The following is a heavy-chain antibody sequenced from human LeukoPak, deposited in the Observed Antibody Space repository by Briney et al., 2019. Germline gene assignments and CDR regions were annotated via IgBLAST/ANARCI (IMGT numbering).Heavy chain of an antibody. CDR2: ISGYNGHT. V-gene: IGHV1-18*04. CDR1: GYTFKTYS. D-gene: IGHD3-22*01. J-gene: IGHJ3*02. CDR3: ARGPDTSGYEATPDCFDI. Sequence: GASVKVSCKASGYTFKTYSIASVRQAAGQGLEWMGWISGYNGHTNYAQQAQGRVTMTTDTSTSTAYMELRSLRFDDTAVYYCARGPDTSGYEATPDCFDIWGQGTRVTVSS.